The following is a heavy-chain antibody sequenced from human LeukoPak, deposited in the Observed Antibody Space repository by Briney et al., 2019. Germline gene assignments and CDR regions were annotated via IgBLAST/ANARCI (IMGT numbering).Heavy chain of an antibody. CDR2: IIPILGIA. Sequence: SVKVSCKASGRTFSSYAISWLRQAPGQGLEWMGRIIPILGIANYAQKFQGRVTITADKSTSTAYMELSSLRSEDTAVYYCARVGGGSYNWFDPWGQGTLVTVSS. V-gene: IGHV1-69*04. D-gene: IGHD2-15*01. J-gene: IGHJ5*02. CDR1: GRTFSSYA. CDR3: ARVGGGSYNWFDP.